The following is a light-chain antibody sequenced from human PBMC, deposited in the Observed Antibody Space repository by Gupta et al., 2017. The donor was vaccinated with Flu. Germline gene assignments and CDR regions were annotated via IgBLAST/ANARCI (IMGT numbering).Light chain of an antibody. Sequence: EIVLTQSPATLSLSPGERATLSCRASQGVHGNYLVWYQQKFGQPPRLLIYGASSRATGIPDRFSGAGSGTDFTLTISILEPEAVAVYYCQQDGSPPLTFGGGTKVEIK. CDR1: QGVHGNY. J-gene: IGKJ4*01. V-gene: IGKV3-20*01. CDR3: QQDGSPPLT. CDR2: GAS.